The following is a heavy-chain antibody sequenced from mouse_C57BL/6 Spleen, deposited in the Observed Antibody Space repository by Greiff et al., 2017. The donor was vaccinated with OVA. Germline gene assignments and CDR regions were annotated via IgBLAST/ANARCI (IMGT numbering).Heavy chain of an antibody. CDR1: GYTFTDYY. CDR3: ARTLYDYEFAY. CDR2: IYPGSGNT. V-gene: IGHV1-76*01. D-gene: IGHD2-4*01. Sequence: QVQLQQSGAELVRPGASVKLSCKASGYTFTDYYINWVKQRPGQGLEWIARIYPGSGNTYYNEKFKGKATLTAEKSSSTAYMQLSSLTSEDSAVYFCARTLYDYEFAYWGQGTLVTVSA. J-gene: IGHJ3*01.